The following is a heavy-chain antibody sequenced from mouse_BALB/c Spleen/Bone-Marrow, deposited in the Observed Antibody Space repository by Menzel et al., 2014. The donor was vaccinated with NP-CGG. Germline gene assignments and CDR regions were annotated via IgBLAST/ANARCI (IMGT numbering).Heavy chain of an antibody. CDR2: IYTGDGDT. CDR3: AKVTTGFAY. D-gene: IGHD2-2*01. V-gene: IGHV1-80*01. CDR1: GYAFSTYW. Sequence: VKLQQSGAELVRPGPSVKISCKASGYAFSTYWMTWVKQRPGQGLEGIGQIYTGDGDTKYNGKFKGKASLTADKSTITAYMQHSSLTSEGSTVYFCAKVTTGFAYWGQGTLVTVSA. J-gene: IGHJ3*01.